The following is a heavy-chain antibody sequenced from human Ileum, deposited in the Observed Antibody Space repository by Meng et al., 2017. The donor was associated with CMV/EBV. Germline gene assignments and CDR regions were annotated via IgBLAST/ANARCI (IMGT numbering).Heavy chain of an antibody. Sequence: QVHTSNAGGGLVEPGGSLRLCFADDGLIFSDYYMTWIREAPGKGLEWVSYISPTGTDTNYADSVKVRFTISRDNAKKSLFLQMSSLTAEDTAVYYCVKGHTMINPWGQGTLVTVSS. CDR2: ISPTGTDT. CDR3: VKGHTMINP. J-gene: IGHJ5*02. V-gene: IGHV3-11*05. D-gene: IGHD3-16*01. CDR1: GLIFSDYY.